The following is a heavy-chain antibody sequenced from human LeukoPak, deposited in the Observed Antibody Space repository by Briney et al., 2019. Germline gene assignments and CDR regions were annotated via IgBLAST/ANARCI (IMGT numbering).Heavy chain of an antibody. Sequence: SETLSLTCAVYGGSFSGYYWSWIRQPPGKGLEWIGEINHSGSTNYNPSLKSRVTISVDTSKNQFSLKLSSVTSANTAVYYCGGCPRYDFWSGYDLVFDYWGQGPLVTVSS. CDR1: GGSFSGYY. CDR2: INHSGST. D-gene: IGHD3-3*01. J-gene: IGHJ4*02. CDR3: GGCPRYDFWSGYDLVFDY. V-gene: IGHV4-34*01.